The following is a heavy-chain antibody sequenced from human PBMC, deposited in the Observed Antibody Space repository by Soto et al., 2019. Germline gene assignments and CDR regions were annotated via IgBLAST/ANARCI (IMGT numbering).Heavy chain of an antibody. V-gene: IGHV1-3*01. CDR2: INAGNGNT. Sequence: QVQLVQSGAEVKKPGASVKVSCKASGYTFTSYAMHWVRQAPGQRLEWMGWINAGNGNTKYSQKFRGGVTITRDTSASTADQGRISLRSAGTAVDYCARTVGYSYGMDGWGQGTTVTVS. D-gene: IGHD4-17*01. CDR3: ARTVGYSYGMDG. CDR1: GYTFTSYA. J-gene: IGHJ6*02.